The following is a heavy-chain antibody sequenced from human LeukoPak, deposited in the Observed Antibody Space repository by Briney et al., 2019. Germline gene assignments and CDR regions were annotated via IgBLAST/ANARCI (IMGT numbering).Heavy chain of an antibody. CDR3: GRLWVVVVASTPSPNCFDS. D-gene: IGHD2-15*01. CDR2: LSYSGNS. Sequence: SETLPLTCTVSGGSISSSSYYWGWIRQPPGKGLEWIGSLSYSGNSYYNPSLKGRLTLSIDTSKNQFSLRLRSVTVADTAVYYCGRLWVVVVASTPSPNCFDSWDQGTLVTVSS. J-gene: IGHJ5*01. V-gene: IGHV4-39*01. CDR1: GGSISSSSYY.